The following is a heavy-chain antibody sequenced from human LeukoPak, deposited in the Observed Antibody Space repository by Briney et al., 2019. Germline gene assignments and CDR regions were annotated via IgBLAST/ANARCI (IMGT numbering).Heavy chain of an antibody. CDR1: GFTFDDYA. CDR3: ARDWGGPDDY. V-gene: IGHV3-9*01. D-gene: IGHD3-16*01. CDR2: ISWNSGSI. J-gene: IGHJ4*02. Sequence: PGRSLRLSCAASGFTFDDYAMHWVRQAPGKGLEWVSGISWNSGSIGYADSVKDRFTISRDNAKNSLYLQMNSLRVEDTAVYYCARDWGGPDDYWGQGTLVTVSS.